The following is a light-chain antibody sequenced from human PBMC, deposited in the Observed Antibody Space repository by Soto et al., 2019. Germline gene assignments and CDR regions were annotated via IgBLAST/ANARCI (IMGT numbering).Light chain of an antibody. CDR1: SSDVGGYNY. Sequence: QSALTQPPSASGSPGQSVTISCTGTSSDVGGYNYVSWYQQHPGKAPKLMIYEVTKRPAGVPDRCSGSKSGNTASLTVSGLQAEDEDDYYCSSYAGSRYVFGTGTKLTVL. CDR2: EVT. V-gene: IGLV2-8*01. CDR3: SSYAGSRYV. J-gene: IGLJ1*01.